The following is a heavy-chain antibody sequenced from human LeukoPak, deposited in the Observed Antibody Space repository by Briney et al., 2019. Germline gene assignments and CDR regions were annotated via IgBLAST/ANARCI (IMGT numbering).Heavy chain of an antibody. J-gene: IGHJ4*02. D-gene: IGHD6-19*01. Sequence: SQTLSLTCVVSGDSVSSQNDAWNWIRQSPSRGLEWLGRTYYRSKWYNDYAESMEGRMTISQDTSKNQYSLHLNSVTPDDTAVYYCARDFGTTGWHTFDYWGQGTLVTVSS. CDR1: GDSVSSQNDA. V-gene: IGHV6-1*01. CDR2: TYYRSKWYN. CDR3: ARDFGTTGWHTFDY.